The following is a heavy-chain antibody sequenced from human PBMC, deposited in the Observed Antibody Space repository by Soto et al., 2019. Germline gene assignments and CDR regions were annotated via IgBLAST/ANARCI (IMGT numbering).Heavy chain of an antibody. CDR3: ARGNYDVWSGYVNWFDP. D-gene: IGHD3-3*01. V-gene: IGHV4-31*03. CDR2: IYYSGST. CDR1: GGSISSGGYY. Sequence: SETLSLTCTVSGGSISSGGYYWSWIRQHPGKGLEWIGYIYYSGSTYYNPSLKSRVTISVDTSKNQFSLKLSSVTAADTAVYYCARGNYDVWSGYVNWFDPWGQGTLVTVSS. J-gene: IGHJ5*02.